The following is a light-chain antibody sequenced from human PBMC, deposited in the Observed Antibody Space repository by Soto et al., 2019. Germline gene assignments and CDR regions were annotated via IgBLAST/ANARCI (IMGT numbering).Light chain of an antibody. CDR1: SGSVSSDSY. CDR2: STN. Sequence: QTVVTQEPSFSVSPGGTVTLTCGLGSGSVSSDSYPTWFQQTPGQAPRTLIHSTNIRSSGVPDRFSGSMLGNKAALTITGAQADDESNYYCVLYMGDGVWIFGGGTQLTVL. V-gene: IGLV8-61*01. J-gene: IGLJ2*01. CDR3: VLYMGDGVWI.